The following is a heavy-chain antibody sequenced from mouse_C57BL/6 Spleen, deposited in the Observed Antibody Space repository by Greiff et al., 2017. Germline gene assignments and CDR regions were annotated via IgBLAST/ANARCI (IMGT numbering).Heavy chain of an antibody. CDR3: ARGYDYDGVAY. CDR2: IDPSDSYT. D-gene: IGHD2-4*01. Sequence: VQLQQPGAELVMPGASVKLSCKASGYTFTSYWMHWVKQRPGQGLEWIGEIDPSDSYTNYNQKFKGKSTLTVDKSSSTAYMQLSSLTSEDSAVYYCARGYDYDGVAYWGQGTLVTVSA. CDR1: GYTFTSYW. J-gene: IGHJ3*01. V-gene: IGHV1-69*01.